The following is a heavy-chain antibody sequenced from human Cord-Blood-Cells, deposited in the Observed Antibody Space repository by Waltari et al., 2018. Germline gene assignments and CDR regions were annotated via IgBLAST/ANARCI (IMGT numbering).Heavy chain of an antibody. CDR2: INHSGST. CDR1: GGSFSGYY. Sequence: QVQLQQWGAGLLKPSETLSLTCAVYGGSFSGYYWSWIRQPPGTGLEWIGEINHSGSTNYNPSLKSRVTISVDTSKNQFSLKLSSVTAADTAVYYCARAGMAVAGTTGEGPYIFDYWGQGTLVTVSS. D-gene: IGHD6-19*01. J-gene: IGHJ4*02. CDR3: ARAGMAVAGTTGEGPYIFDY. V-gene: IGHV4-34*01.